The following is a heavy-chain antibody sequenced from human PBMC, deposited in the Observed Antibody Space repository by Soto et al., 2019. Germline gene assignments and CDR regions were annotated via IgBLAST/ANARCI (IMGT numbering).Heavy chain of an antibody. D-gene: IGHD6-19*01. CDR2: IIPIFGTA. CDR1: GGTFSSYA. J-gene: IGHJ5*02. CDR3: ARDPRIAVAASNWFDP. V-gene: IGHV1-69*06. Sequence: GASVKVSCKASGGTFSSYAISWVRQAPGQGLEWMGGIIPIFGTANYAQKFQGRVTITADKSTSTAYMELSGLRSEDTAVYYCARDPRIAVAASNWFDPWGQGILVTVSS.